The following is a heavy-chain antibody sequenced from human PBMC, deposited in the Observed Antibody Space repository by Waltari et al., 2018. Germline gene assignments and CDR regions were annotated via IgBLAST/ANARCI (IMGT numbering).Heavy chain of an antibody. CDR2: ISSGSSYI. CDR3: ARSLRDGSSYPDPIVFDF. V-gene: IGHV3-21*01. D-gene: IGHD2-15*01. CDR1: GFIFSRYS. Sequence: EMQLLESGGGLVKPGESLRLSCAASGFIFSRYSLPWVRQAPGKGIVFFSSISSGSSYIYYADSMRGRFTSTRDDANNSVFLQLNGLRVEDTAVYYCARSLRDGSSYPDPIVFDFWGQGNLVTVSS. J-gene: IGHJ4*02.